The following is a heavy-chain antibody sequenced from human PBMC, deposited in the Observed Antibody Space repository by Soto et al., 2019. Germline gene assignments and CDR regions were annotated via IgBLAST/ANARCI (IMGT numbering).Heavy chain of an antibody. CDR1: GFTFSSYW. V-gene: IGHV3-7*01. CDR3: ARDKIDNDAFDI. CDR2: IKQDGSEK. Sequence: GGSLRLSCAASGFTFSSYWMSWVRQAPGKGLEWVANIKQDGSEKYYVDSVKGRFTISRDNAKNSLYLQMNSLRAEDTAVYDFARDKIDNDAFDIWGQGTMVTVAS. J-gene: IGHJ3*02.